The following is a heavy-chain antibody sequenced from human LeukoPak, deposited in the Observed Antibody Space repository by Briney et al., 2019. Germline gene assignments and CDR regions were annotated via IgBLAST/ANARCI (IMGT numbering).Heavy chain of an antibody. Sequence: PGGSLRLSCAASGFTFDDYAMHWVRQAPGKGLEWVSGISWNSGSIGYADSVKGRFTISRDNAKNSLYLQMNSLRAEDTALYYCAKDLRGGKGDAFDIWGQGTMVTVSS. J-gene: IGHJ3*02. V-gene: IGHV3-9*01. CDR1: GFTFDDYA. CDR2: ISWNSGSI. CDR3: AKDLRGGKGDAFDI.